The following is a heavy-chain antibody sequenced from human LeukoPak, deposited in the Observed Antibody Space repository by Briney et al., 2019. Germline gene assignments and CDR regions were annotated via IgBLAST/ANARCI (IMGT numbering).Heavy chain of an antibody. Sequence: GGSLRLSCAASGFTFSSYSMNWVRQAPGKGLEWVSSISSSSSYIYYADSVKGRFTISRDNAKNSLYLQMNSLRAEDTAIYYCAKSMTLQWRGFFDLWGRGTHVTVSS. CDR3: AKSMTLQWRGFFDL. J-gene: IGHJ2*01. D-gene: IGHD6-19*01. V-gene: IGHV3-21*04. CDR2: ISSSSSYI. CDR1: GFTFSSYS.